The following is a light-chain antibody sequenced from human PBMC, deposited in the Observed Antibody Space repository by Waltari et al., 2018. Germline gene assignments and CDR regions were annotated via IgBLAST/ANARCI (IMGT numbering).Light chain of an antibody. Sequence: DIVMTQSPDSLAVSLGRRATINCKSSRSVLDTSKNKNFLAWYQLKPGQSPKLLIYWGSTRESGVPDRFSASVYGTYFTLTICSLQAEDVAIYSCQQYYAAPYTFGQWTNVEIK. V-gene: IGKV4-1*01. J-gene: IGKJ2*01. CDR1: RSVLDTSKNKNF. CDR2: WGS. CDR3: QQYYAAPYT.